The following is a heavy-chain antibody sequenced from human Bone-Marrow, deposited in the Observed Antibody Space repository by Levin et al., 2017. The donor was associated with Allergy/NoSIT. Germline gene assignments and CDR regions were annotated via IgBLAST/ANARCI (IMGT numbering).Heavy chain of an antibody. J-gene: IGHJ2*01. V-gene: IGHV3-21*01. D-gene: IGHD3-22*01. CDR3: ARAYDSSGYSYWYFDR. CDR1: GFTFSSYT. Sequence: GGSLRLSCAASGFTFSSYTMNWVRQAPGKGLEWVSSISSNSIYINYADSMKGRFTISRDDARNSLYLQMNSLRAEDTAVYYCARAYDSSGYSYWYFDRWGRGTLVTVSS. CDR2: ISSNSIYI.